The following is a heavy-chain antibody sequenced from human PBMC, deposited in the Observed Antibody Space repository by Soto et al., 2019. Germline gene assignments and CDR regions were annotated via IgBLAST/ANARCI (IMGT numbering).Heavy chain of an antibody. J-gene: IGHJ6*03. D-gene: IGHD4-4*01. V-gene: IGHV4-59*01. CDR2: IYYSGST. CDR1: GGSISSYY. CDR3: ARVSGNYVPYYYYYMDV. Sequence: SETLSLTCTVSGGSISSYYWSWIRQPPGKGLEWIGYIYYSGSTNYSPSLKSRVTISVDTSKNQFSLKLSSVTAADTAVYYCARVSGNYVPYYYYYMDVWGKGTTVTSP.